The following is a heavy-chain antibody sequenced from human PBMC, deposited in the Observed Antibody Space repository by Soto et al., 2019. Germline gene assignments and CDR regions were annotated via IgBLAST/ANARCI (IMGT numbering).Heavy chain of an antibody. CDR3: AHRRSDYYYHCSGYS. Sequence: SETLSLTCTVSGGSISSYYWSWIRQHPGKGLEWIGYIYYSGSTYYNPSLKSRLTITKDTSKNQVVLTMTNMDPVDTATYYCAHRRSDYYYHCSGYSWGQGTLVTVSS. V-gene: IGHV4-59*01. D-gene: IGHD3-22*01. CDR2: IYYSGST. J-gene: IGHJ4*02. CDR1: GGSISSYY.